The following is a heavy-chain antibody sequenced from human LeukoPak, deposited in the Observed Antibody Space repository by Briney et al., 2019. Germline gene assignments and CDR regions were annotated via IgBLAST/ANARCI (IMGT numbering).Heavy chain of an antibody. CDR1: GGSISSYY. J-gene: IGHJ6*03. V-gene: IGHV4-59*01. CDR3: ARINGDYGGGYYYYYYMDV. CDR2: IYYSGST. Sequence: SETLSLTCTVSGGSISSYYWSWIRQPPGKGLEWIGYIYYSGSTNYNPSPKSRVTISVDTSKNQFSLKLSSVTAADTAVYYCARINGDYGGGYYYYYYMDVWGKGTTVTISS. D-gene: IGHD4-17*01.